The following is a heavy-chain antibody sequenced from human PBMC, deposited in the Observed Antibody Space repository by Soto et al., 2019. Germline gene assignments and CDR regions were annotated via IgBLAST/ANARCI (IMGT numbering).Heavy chain of an antibody. D-gene: IGHD3-22*01. Sequence: GASVKVSCKASGYTFTSYGISWVRQAPGQGLEWKGWISAYNGNTNYAQKLQGRVTMTTDTSTSTAYMELRSLRSDDTAVDYCARSPYYHDSTTQDCWGQGTLVTVSS. CDR1: GYTFTSYG. J-gene: IGHJ4*02. V-gene: IGHV1-18*01. CDR2: ISAYNGNT. CDR3: ARSPYYHDSTTQDC.